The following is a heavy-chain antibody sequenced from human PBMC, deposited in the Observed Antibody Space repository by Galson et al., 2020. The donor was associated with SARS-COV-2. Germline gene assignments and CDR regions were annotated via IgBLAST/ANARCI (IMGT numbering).Heavy chain of an antibody. J-gene: IGHJ4*02. CDR3: ASYVWGSYRYNTGVD. CDR2: MNPNSGNT. V-gene: IGHV1-8*01. CDR1: GYTFTSYD. D-gene: IGHD3-16*02. Sequence: ASVKVSCKASGYTFTSYDINWVRQATGQGLEWMGWMNPNSGNTGYAQKFQGRVTMTRNTSINTAYMELSSLRSEDTAVYYCASYVWGSYRYNTGVDWGQGTLVTVSS.